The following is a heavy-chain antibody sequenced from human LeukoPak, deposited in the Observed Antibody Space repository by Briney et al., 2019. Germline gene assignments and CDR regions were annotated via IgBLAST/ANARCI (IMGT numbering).Heavy chain of an antibody. V-gene: IGHV4-31*03. J-gene: IGHJ2*01. Sequence: SETLSLTCTVSGDSISSSDYYWSWIRQHPKRGLEWIGYISHSGNTYFNPSLKSRLTISVDTSKNQFSLKLSSVTAADTAVYYCARDLGYYYDSRYFDLWGRGTLVTVSS. CDR1: GDSISSSDYY. D-gene: IGHD3-22*01. CDR2: ISHSGNT. CDR3: ARDLGYYYDSRYFDL.